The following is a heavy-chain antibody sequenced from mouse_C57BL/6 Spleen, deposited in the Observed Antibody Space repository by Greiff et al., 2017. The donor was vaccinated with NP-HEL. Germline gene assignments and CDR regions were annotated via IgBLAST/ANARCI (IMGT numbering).Heavy chain of an antibody. J-gene: IGHJ4*01. CDR3: ARYSNYRNAMDY. Sequence: QVQLQQSGPELVKPGASVKISCKASGYSFTSYYIHWVKQRPGQGLEWIGWIYPGSGNTKYIEKFKGKATLTADTSSSTAYMQLSSLTSEDSAVYYCARYSNYRNAMDYWGQGTSVTVSS. CDR2: IYPGSGNT. CDR1: GYSFTSYY. D-gene: IGHD2-5*01. V-gene: IGHV1-66*01.